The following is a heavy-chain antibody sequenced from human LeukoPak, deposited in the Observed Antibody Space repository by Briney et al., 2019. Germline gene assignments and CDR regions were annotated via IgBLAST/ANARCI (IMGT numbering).Heavy chain of an antibody. CDR3: ASSIPLEMEGGAFDI. V-gene: IGHV4-59*01. J-gene: IGHJ3*02. CDR1: GGSISSYY. D-gene: IGHD5-24*01. CDR2: IYYSGST. Sequence: SETLSLTCTVSGGSISSYYWSWIRQPPGKGLEWIGYIYYSGSTNYNPSLKSRVTISVDTSKNQFSLKLSSVTAADTAVYYCASSIPLEMEGGAFDIWGQGTMVTVSS.